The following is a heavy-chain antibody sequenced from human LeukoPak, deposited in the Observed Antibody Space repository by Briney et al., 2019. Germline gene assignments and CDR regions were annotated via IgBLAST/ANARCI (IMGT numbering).Heavy chain of an antibody. V-gene: IGHV4-39*02. CDR3: AKRDDSGGNLVDL. CDR2: IYYSGST. CDR1: VGSIRSGSHY. J-gene: IGHJ4*02. D-gene: IGHD3-22*01. Sequence: PSETLSLTCTVSVGSIRSGSHYWAWIRQPPGKGLEWIDSIYYSGSTYYNPSPENRVTISIDPSKNHFSLKLSSLSAADTSVYYCAKRDDSGGNLVDLWGQGTLVTVS.